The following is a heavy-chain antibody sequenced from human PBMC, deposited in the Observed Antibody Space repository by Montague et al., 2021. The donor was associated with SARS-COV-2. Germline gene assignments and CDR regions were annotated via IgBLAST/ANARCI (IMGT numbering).Heavy chain of an antibody. Sequence: CAISGDSVSITAAAWNWIRQSPSRGLEWLGRTYYRSEWHTDYAVSVEGRLAIDADTSKNQFSLQLHSVTPEDSGVDYCASGWTLFDWGQGTLVTVSS. D-gene: IGHD6-19*01. V-gene: IGHV6-1*01. J-gene: IGHJ4*02. CDR1: GDSVSITAAA. CDR3: ASGWTLFD. CDR2: TYYRSEWHT.